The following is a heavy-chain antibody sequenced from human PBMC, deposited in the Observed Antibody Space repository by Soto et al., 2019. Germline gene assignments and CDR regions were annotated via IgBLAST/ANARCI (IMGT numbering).Heavy chain of an antibody. D-gene: IGHD5-18*01. V-gene: IGHV4-30-4*01. CDR1: GGSISSGDYY. J-gene: IGHJ6*02. CDR3: ARVSGHNTGYYSVYFMDV. Sequence: SETLSLTCNVSGGSISSGDYYWTWIRQSPGKGLEWIGYIYYTGSTFYSPSLKSRVTISLDTSENHFSLDMNSVTAADTAVYFCARVSGHNTGYYSVYFMDVWGQGTTVIVSS. CDR2: IYYTGST.